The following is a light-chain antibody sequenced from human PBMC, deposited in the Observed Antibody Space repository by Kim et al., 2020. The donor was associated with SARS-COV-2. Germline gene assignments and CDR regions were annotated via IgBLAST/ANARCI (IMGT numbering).Light chain of an antibody. CDR1: NIGSKP. Sequence: SYELTQPPSVSVAPGKTARITCGGANIGSKPVYWYQQRAGQAPVLVIYRNSDRPSGIPERFSGSNSGNTATLTISRVEAGDEADYYCQVWDTPSSHYVFGAGNKVTVL. CDR2: RNS. CDR3: QVWDTPSSHYV. J-gene: IGLJ1*01. V-gene: IGLV3-21*01.